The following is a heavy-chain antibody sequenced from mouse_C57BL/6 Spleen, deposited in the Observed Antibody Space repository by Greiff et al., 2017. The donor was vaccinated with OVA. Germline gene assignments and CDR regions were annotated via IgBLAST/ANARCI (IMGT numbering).Heavy chain of an antibody. Sequence: QVQLQQSGPELVKPGASVTLSCKASGYTFTSYDINWVKQRPGQGLEWIGWIYPRDGSNKYNEKLKGKATLTVDTSSSTAYMELHSLTSEDSAVYFCARSYGNSYYFDYWGQGTTLTVSS. V-gene: IGHV1-85*01. CDR2: IYPRDGSN. J-gene: IGHJ2*01. D-gene: IGHD2-1*01. CDR1: GYTFTSYD. CDR3: ARSYGNSYYFDY.